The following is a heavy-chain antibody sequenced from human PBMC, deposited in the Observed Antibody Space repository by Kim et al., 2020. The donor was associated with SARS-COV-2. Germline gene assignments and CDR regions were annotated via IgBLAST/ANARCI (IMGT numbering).Heavy chain of an antibody. Sequence: GGSLRLSCAASGFTFSDYYMSWIRQAPGKGLEWVSYISSSGSTIYYADSVKGRFTISRDNAKNSLYLQMNSLRDEYTAVYYCARASVDYGPSTFDYWGQGTLVTVSS. V-gene: IGHV3-11*01. CDR3: ARASVDYGPSTFDY. CDR1: GFTFSDYY. J-gene: IGHJ4*02. CDR2: ISSSGSTI. D-gene: IGHD4-17*01.